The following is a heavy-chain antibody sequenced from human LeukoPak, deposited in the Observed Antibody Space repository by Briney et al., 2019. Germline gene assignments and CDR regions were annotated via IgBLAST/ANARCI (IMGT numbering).Heavy chain of an antibody. J-gene: IGHJ4*02. CDR3: ARVGAYWVYYFDY. D-gene: IGHD2-21*01. CDR1: GGSISSYY. V-gene: IGHV4-59*01. Sequence: PSETLSLTCTVSGGSISSYYWSWIRQPPGKGLEWIGYIYYSGSTNYNPSLKSRVTISVDTSKNQFSLKLSSVTAADTAVYYCARVGAYWVYYFDYRGQGTLVTVSS. CDR2: IYYSGST.